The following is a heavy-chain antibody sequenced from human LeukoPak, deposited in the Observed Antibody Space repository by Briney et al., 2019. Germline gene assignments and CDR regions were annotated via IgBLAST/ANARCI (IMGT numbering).Heavy chain of an antibody. CDR1: GYTFTGYY. J-gene: IGHJ4*02. Sequence: ASVKVSCKASGYTFTGYYMHWVRQAPGQGLEWMGWIDPNSGGTNYAQTFQGRVTMTRDTSITTAYLELSRLRSDDTAVYYCARIGYNHYFDYWGQGTLVTVSS. CDR2: IDPNSGGT. CDR3: ARIGYNHYFDY. V-gene: IGHV1-2*02. D-gene: IGHD5-24*01.